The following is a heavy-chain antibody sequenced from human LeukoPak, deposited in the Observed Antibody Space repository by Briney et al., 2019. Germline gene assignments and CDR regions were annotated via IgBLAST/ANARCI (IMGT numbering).Heavy chain of an antibody. D-gene: IGHD5-18*01. Sequence: PSETLSLTCTVSGGPISSYYWSWIRQPPGKGLEWIGYIYYSGSTNYNPSLKSRVTISVDTSKNQFSLKLSSVTAADTAAYYCARVPLQLSAMDVWGKGTTVTVSS. CDR2: IYYSGST. CDR1: GGPISSYY. V-gene: IGHV4-59*01. J-gene: IGHJ6*03. CDR3: ARVPLQLSAMDV.